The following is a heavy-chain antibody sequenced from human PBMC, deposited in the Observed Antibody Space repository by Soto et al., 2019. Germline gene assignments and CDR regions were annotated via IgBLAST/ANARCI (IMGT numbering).Heavy chain of an antibody. CDR1: GGSISSSSYY. V-gene: IGHV4-39*01. D-gene: IGHD3-9*01. Sequence: QLQLQESGPGLVKPSETLSLTCTVSGGSISSSSYYWGWIRQPPGKGLEWIGSIYYSGSTYYNPSLKRRVNISVDTSKNQFSLRLSSVTAADTAVYYCARLWGYDILTGYYSRRGFDPWGQGNLVTVSS. CDR2: IYYSGST. J-gene: IGHJ5*02. CDR3: ARLWGYDILTGYYSRRGFDP.